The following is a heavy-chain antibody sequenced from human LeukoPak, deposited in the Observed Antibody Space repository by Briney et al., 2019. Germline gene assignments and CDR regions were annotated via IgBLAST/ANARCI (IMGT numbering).Heavy chain of an antibody. D-gene: IGHD1-26*01. Sequence: EPGPTLVNATQTLTLTCTFSDFSLSTNGVSVSWIRQPPGMALESLATIYWYDDKRYSPSLKSRLTITRDTSINQVGLTLTNMDPGDTGTYYCAHSWDSTCDYWGQGTLVTVSS. CDR2: IYWYDDK. J-gene: IGHJ4*02. CDR1: DFSLSTNGVS. CDR3: AHSWDSTCDY. V-gene: IGHV2-5*01.